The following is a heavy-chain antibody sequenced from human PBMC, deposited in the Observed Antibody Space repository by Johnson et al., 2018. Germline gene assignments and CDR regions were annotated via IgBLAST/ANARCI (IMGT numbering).Heavy chain of an antibody. V-gene: IGHV3-21*01. J-gene: IGHJ6*03. CDR1: GFTFNSYS. CDR3: ARDPHEFGLAVAGIQYDYYYMDV. CDR2: ISSSSTYI. D-gene: IGHD6-19*01. Sequence: VQLVQSGGGLVKXGGSLRLXCAASGFTFNSYSMNWVRQAPGKGLEWVSSISSSSTYIYYAEAVKGRFTISRDNAKNSLSLQMDSLRAEDTAVYYCARDPHEFGLAVAGIQYDYYYMDVWGKGTTVTVSS.